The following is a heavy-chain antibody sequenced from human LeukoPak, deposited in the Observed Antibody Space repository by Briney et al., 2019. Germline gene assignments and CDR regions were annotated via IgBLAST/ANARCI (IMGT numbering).Heavy chain of an antibody. CDR1: GFPFSINT. CDR2: ITSSNIYI. CDR3: ARERHNYGPGEVDY. J-gene: IGHJ4*02. D-gene: IGHD3-10*01. V-gene: IGHV3-21*01. Sequence: GGSLRLSCVASGFPFSINTMNWVRQAPGKGLEWVSSITSSNIYILYADSVKGRFTISRDNAKKSLYLQMDSLRAEDTAVYYCARERHNYGPGEVDYWGQGTLVTVSS.